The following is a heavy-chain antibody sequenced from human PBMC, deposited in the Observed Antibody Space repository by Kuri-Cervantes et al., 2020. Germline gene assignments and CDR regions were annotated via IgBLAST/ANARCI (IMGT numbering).Heavy chain of an antibody. Sequence: GGSLRLSCAASGFTFSSYSMNWVRQAPGKGLEWVSSISSSSSYIYYADSVKGRFTISRDNAKMSVDLQMNSLRVEDTAVYYCARDVGVAAFDSWGQGTLVTVSS. CDR3: ARDVGVAAFDS. D-gene: IGHD3-3*01. V-gene: IGHV3-21*01. CDR1: GFTFSSYS. J-gene: IGHJ4*02. CDR2: ISSSSSYI.